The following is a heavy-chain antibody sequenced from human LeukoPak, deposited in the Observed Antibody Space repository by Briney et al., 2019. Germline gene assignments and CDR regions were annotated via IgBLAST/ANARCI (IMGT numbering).Heavy chain of an antibody. CDR1: GGSISSSSYY. CDR2: IYYSGST. CDR3: ARCVVLLWFGDRAKPFDY. V-gene: IGHV4-39*01. J-gene: IGHJ4*02. D-gene: IGHD3-10*01. Sequence: PSETLSLTCTVSGGSISSSSYYWGWIRQPPGKGLEWIGSIYYSGSTYYNPSLKSRVTISVDTSKNQFSLKLSSVTAADTAVYYCARCVVLLWFGDRAKPFDYWGQGTLVTVSS.